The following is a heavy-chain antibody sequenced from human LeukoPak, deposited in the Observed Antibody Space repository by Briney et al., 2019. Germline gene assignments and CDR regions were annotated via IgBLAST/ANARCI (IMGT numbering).Heavy chain of an antibody. D-gene: IGHD6-13*01. CDR1: GGSITSSSYY. CDR2: ISYSGRT. J-gene: IGHJ4*02. CDR3: ARLGSGYSSTWHYYFDY. V-gene: IGHV4-39*07. Sequence: SETLSLTCTVSGGSITSSSYYWGWIRQPPGKGLEWIGSISYSGRTYYNPSLKSRVTISVDTSKNQFSLNLSSVTAADTAIYYCARLGSGYSSTWHYYFDYWGQGTLVTVSS.